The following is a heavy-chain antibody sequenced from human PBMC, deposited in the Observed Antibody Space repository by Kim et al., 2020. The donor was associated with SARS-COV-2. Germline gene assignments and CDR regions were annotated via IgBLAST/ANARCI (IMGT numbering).Heavy chain of an antibody. Sequence: KGRFTLCRDNCRNTLYLQMNSLRAADTAVYYCAKLPAAGLWYYYYMDVWGKGTTVTVSS. D-gene: IGHD6-13*01. V-gene: IGHV3-23*01. J-gene: IGHJ6*03. CDR3: AKLPAAGLWYYYYMDV.